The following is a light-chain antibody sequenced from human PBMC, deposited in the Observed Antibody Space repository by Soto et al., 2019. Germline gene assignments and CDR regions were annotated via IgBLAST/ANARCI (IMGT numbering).Light chain of an antibody. CDR3: QKYNSGPRT. CDR2: AAS. J-gene: IGKJ1*01. Sequence: DIQMTQAPSSLSASVGDRVTITCRASQGISNYLAWYQQKPGKVPKILIYAASTSQSGVPSRFSGSGSGTDFTLTISNLQPEDGATYYCQKYNSGPRTFGQGTKVDIK. CDR1: QGISNY. V-gene: IGKV1-27*01.